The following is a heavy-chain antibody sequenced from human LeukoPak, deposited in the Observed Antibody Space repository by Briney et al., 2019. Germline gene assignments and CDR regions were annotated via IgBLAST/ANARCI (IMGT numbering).Heavy chain of an antibody. CDR2: VYYSGST. CDR3: AREVEAAAGTVLDY. V-gene: IGHV4-59*12. D-gene: IGHD6-13*01. Sequence: SETLSLTCDVSGGSTINYYWSWIRQPPGKGLEWIGFVYYSGSTSYNPSLKSRVTISLDTSKNQFSLKLTSVTATDTAVYYCAREVEAAAGTVLDYWAREPWSPSPQ. CDR1: GGSTINYY. J-gene: IGHJ4*02.